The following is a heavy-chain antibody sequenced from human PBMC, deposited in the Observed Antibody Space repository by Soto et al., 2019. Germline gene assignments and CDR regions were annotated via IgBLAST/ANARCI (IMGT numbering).Heavy chain of an antibody. Sequence: QVQLVQSGGGLVRPGGPLRLSCAASGFIFSDLYMTWIRQAPGKGLEWLSYISGGGETIHYADSVKGRFTVSRDNARGSLYLQMNSLRADDTAVYYCASGPYFYASGHWGQGSLVTVSS. D-gene: IGHD3-10*01. CDR3: ASGPYFYASGH. CDR2: ISGGGETI. V-gene: IGHV3-11*01. CDR1: GFIFSDLY. J-gene: IGHJ1*01.